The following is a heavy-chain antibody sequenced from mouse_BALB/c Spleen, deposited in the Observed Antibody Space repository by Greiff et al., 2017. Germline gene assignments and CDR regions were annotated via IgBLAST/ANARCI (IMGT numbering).Heavy chain of an antibody. Sequence: EVKLQESGGGLVQPGGSRKLSCAASGFTFSSFGMHWVRQAPEKGLEWVAYISSGSSTIYYADTVKGRFTISRDNPKNTLFLQMTSLRSEDTAMYYCARSDDGYSYYAMDYWGQGTSGTVSS. CDR3: ARSDDGYSYYAMDY. CDR2: ISSGSSTI. CDR1: GFTFSSFG. D-gene: IGHD2-3*01. V-gene: IGHV5-17*02. J-gene: IGHJ4*01.